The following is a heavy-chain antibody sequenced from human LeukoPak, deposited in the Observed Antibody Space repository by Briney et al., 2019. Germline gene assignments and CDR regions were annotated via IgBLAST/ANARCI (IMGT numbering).Heavy chain of an antibody. CDR2: VWYDENNR. CDR1: GFAFSSFG. CDR3: ARVDGNWYYFDY. Sequence: PGGSLRLSCATSGFAFSSFGLHWVRQAPGKGLEWLAVVWYDENNRDYADSVKGRFTISRDNAKNSLYLQMNSLRAEDTAVYYCARVDGNWYYFDYWGQGTLVTVSS. D-gene: IGHD4-23*01. V-gene: IGHV3-33*01. J-gene: IGHJ4*02.